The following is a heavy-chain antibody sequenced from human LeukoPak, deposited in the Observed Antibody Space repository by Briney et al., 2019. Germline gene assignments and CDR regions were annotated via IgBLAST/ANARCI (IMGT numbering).Heavy chain of an antibody. J-gene: IGHJ4*02. CDR3: VKGPRPDITVAHTVEN. CDR1: GFIFSNYA. Sequence: GGSLILSCAASGFIFSNYAMSWVRQVPGRGLEWVSTISSRGGSTYVADSVKGRFTISRDNSKNSLYLQMNTVRAEDTAVYYCVKGPRPDITVAHTVENWGQGTLVTVSS. CDR2: ISSRGGST. D-gene: IGHD6-19*01. V-gene: IGHV3-23*01.